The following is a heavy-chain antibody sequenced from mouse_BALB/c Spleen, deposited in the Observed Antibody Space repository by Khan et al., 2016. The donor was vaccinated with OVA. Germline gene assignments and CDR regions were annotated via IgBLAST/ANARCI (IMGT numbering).Heavy chain of an antibody. D-gene: IGHD1-1*01. J-gene: IGHJ2*01. Sequence: EVQLQESGPGLVKPSQSLSLTCTVTGYSLTSDYAWTWIRQFPGNKLEWMGYISYSGRTLYNPSLKSRISLTRDTSKNPFFLQLNSVTTEESATDYCARSVTITTVVATDFDYWGQGTTLTVSS. V-gene: IGHV3-2*02. CDR3: ARSVTITTVVATDFDY. CDR1: GYSLTSDYA. CDR2: ISYSGRT.